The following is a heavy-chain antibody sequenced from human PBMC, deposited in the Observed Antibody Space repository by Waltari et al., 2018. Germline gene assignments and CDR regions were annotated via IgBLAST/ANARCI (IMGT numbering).Heavy chain of an antibody. V-gene: IGHV3-74*03. Sequence: EVQLVESGGGLVQPGGSLRLPCAASGFNFSRSWIHWVRQFPGKGLMWVSRINNDGSSTVYADSVKGRFTISRDDAKNTVSLQMNNLSAEDTALYYCARAGLLGAFDVWGQGTMVTVSS. CDR1: GFNFSRSW. D-gene: IGHD2-15*01. CDR3: ARAGLLGAFDV. J-gene: IGHJ3*01. CDR2: INNDGSST.